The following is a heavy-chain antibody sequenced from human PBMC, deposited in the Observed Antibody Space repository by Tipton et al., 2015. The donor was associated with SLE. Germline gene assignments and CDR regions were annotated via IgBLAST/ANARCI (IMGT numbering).Heavy chain of an antibody. CDR1: GGSFYGYF. V-gene: IGHV4-34*01. J-gene: IGHJ4*02. CDR2: VSQTGDT. Sequence: TLSLTCAVSGGSFYGYFWSWIRQSPGQGLEWIGQVSQTGDTNYNPSFHGRVAISIDTANSQFSLRLTSVTAADTAVYYCARIGGPVWGSGEREAFWGQGTLVIVSS. CDR3: ARIGGPVWGSGEREAF. D-gene: IGHD7-27*01.